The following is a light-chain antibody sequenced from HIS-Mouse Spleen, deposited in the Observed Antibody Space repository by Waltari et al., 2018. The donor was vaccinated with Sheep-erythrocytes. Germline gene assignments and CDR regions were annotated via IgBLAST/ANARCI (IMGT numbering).Light chain of an antibody. Sequence: DIQMTQSPSSLSASVGDRVTITCRASQSISSYLNWYQQKPGKAPKLLIYAESSLQSGVPSRFSGSGSGTDFTLTISSLQPEDFATYYCQQRYSTPPTFGGGTKVEIK. CDR2: AES. V-gene: IGKV1-39*01. CDR3: QQRYSTPPT. J-gene: IGKJ4*01. CDR1: QSISSY.